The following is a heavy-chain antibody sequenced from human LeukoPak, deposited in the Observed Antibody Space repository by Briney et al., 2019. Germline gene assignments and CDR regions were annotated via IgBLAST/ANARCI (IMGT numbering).Heavy chain of an antibody. D-gene: IGHD3-10*01. CDR1: GGSFSGYY. Sequence: SETLSLTCAVYGGSFSGYYWSWIRQPPGKGLEWIGEINHSRSTNYNPPLKSRVSISVDTSKNQFSLKLSSVTAADTAVYYCASSIRGTAWLNRWGQGTLVTVSS. V-gene: IGHV4-34*01. CDR3: ASSIRGTAWLNR. J-gene: IGHJ4*02. CDR2: INHSRST.